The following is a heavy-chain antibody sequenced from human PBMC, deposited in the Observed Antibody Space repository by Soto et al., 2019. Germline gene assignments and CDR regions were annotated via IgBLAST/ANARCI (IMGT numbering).Heavy chain of an antibody. D-gene: IGHD3-16*02. CDR3: ARLSDY. V-gene: IGHV5-10-1*01. J-gene: IGHJ4*02. CDR2: IDPSDSKT. Sequence: ESLKISCRASGYSFPTYWISWVRQMPGKGLEWMGRIDPSDSKTYYSPSFQGHVTISADKSTSTAYLQLNNLKASDTAMYYCARLSDYWGQRTQVTVSS. CDR1: GYSFPTYW.